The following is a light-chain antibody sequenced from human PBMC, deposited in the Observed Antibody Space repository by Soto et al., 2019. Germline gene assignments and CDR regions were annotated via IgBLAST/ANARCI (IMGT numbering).Light chain of an antibody. J-gene: IGLJ1*01. CDR2: EVN. Sequence: QSVLTQPPSASGSPGQSVAISCTGTSSDVGGYNYVSCYQQHQGKAPKLMIYEVNKRPSGVPDRVSGSKSGNTASMTVSGLQAEDEADYYCSSYAGSRNVFGTGTQLTGL. V-gene: IGLV2-8*01. CDR1: SSDVGGYNY. CDR3: SSYAGSRNV.